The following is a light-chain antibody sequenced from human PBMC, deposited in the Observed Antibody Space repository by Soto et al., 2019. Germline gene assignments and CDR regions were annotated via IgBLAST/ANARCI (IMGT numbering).Light chain of an antibody. Sequence: EIQMTQSPSFVSASVGDSVSITVRASQDISSWLVWYQQKPGKAPKLLIHATSGLQSGVPSRFSGSGSGTDFTLTISNLQSEDFATYYCQQANSFPPTFGGGTKVDIK. J-gene: IGKJ4*01. CDR1: QDISSW. CDR3: QQANSFPPT. CDR2: ATS. V-gene: IGKV1-12*01.